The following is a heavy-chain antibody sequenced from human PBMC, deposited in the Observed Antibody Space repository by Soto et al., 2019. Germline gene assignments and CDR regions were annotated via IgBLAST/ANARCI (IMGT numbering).Heavy chain of an antibody. CDR1: GGSISSGGYY. D-gene: IGHD6-13*01. V-gene: IGHV4-31*03. CDR3: ARVVVAARHAYSSSGYEDY. Sequence: SSETLSLTCTVSGGSISSGGYYWSWIRQHPGKGLEWIGYIYYSGSTYYNPSLKSRVTISVDTSKNQFSLKLSSVTAADTAVYYCARVVVAARHAYSSSGYEDYCGQGTLVT. J-gene: IGHJ4*02. CDR2: IYYSGST.